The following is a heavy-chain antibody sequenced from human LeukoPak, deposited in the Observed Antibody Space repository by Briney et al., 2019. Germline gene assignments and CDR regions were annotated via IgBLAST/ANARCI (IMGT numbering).Heavy chain of an antibody. CDR3: ARMTLLVDYNYYGMDV. V-gene: IGHV1-46*01. CDR2: INPSGGST. Sequence: ASVKVSCKASGYTFTSYYMHWVRQAPGQGLEWMGIINPSGGSTSYAQKFQGRVTMTRDTSTSTVYMELSSLRSEDTAVYYCARMTLLVDYNYYGMDVWGKGTTVTVSS. D-gene: IGHD2-8*02. J-gene: IGHJ6*04. CDR1: GYTFTSYY.